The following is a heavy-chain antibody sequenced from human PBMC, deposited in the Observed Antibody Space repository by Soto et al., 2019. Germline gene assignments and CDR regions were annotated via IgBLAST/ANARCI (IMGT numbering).Heavy chain of an antibody. CDR2: ISGGGST. CDR3: ARSTRQYASGSSKEPFDC. J-gene: IGHJ4*02. D-gene: IGHD3-10*01. CDR1: GFSVSSSY. Sequence: EVQLVETGGGLIQPGGSLRLSCAASGFSVSSSYMTWVRQAPGKGLEWVSLISGGGSTYYADSVKGRFTISRDNSKNTLDLQMDNLRVEDTAVYFCARSTRQYASGSSKEPFDCWGQGTLVTVSS. V-gene: IGHV3-53*02.